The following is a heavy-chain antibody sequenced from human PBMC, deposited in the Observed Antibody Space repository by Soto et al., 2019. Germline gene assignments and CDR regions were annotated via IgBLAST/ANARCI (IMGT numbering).Heavy chain of an antibody. CDR3: AKGDGRIVPRHFDD. CDR1: GFTFSDYA. V-gene: IGHV3-23*01. CDR2: ISSGGGSP. J-gene: IGHJ4*02. D-gene: IGHD1-26*01. Sequence: GSLRLSCAASGFTFSDYAMSWVRQAPGKGLGWVSSISSGGGSPYYADSVKGRFTISRNNSKNTLFLQMNNLRAEDTAIYYCAKGDGRIVPRHFDDWGQGTLVTVSS.